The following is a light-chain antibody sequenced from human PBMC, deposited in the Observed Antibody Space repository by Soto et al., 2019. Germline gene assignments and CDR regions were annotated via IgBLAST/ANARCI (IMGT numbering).Light chain of an antibody. J-gene: IGKJ5*01. CDR2: GAF. CDR1: PSVTNF. CDR3: QQRNIWPPVT. V-gene: IGKV3-11*01. Sequence: EIMLTQSQGTLSLSPGERASLSCRASPSVTNFLAWYQQKPGQAPRLLIYGAFNRATGIPARFSGSGSGTDFTLTISSLEPEDSAIYYCQQRNIWPPVTFGQGTRLEI.